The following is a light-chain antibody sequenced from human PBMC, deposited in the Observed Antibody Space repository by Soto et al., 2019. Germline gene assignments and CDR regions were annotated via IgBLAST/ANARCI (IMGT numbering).Light chain of an antibody. J-gene: IGLJ2*01. V-gene: IGLV1-44*01. CDR1: SSNIGSNT. Sequence: QSVLTQPPSASGTPGKRVTISCSGSSSNIGSNTVNWYQQLPGTAPKLLIYSNNQRPSGVPDRFSGSKSGTSASLAISGLQSEDEDDYYCAAWDDSLNGPVFGGGTKLTVL. CDR3: AAWDDSLNGPV. CDR2: SNN.